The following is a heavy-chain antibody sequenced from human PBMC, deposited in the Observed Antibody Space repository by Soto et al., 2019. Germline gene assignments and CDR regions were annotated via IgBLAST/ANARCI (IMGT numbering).Heavy chain of an antibody. V-gene: IGHV1-8*01. CDR2: MNPNSGNT. D-gene: IGHD3-3*01. J-gene: IGHJ4*02. CDR1: GYTFTSYD. CDR3: ARGNRMEWLSVVPDFDY. Sequence: QVQLVQSGAEVKKPGASVKVSCKASGYTFTSYDINWVRQATGQGLEWMGWMNPNSGNTGYAQKFQGRVTMTRNTSXSXXYMELSSLRSEDTAVYYCARGNRMEWLSVVPDFDYWGQGTLVTVSS.